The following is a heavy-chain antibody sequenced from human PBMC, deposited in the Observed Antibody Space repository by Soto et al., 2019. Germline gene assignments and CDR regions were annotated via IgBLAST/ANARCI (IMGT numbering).Heavy chain of an antibody. V-gene: IGHV4-59*01. D-gene: IGHD6-13*01. CDR2: IYYSVST. CDR3: AKDLWAGSSWYATYDAFDI. Sequence: SETLSLTCTVSGGSISSYYWSWIRQPPGKGLEWIGYIYYSVSTNYNPSVKGRFTISRDNSKNTLYLQMNSLRAEDTAVYYCAKDLWAGSSWYATYDAFDIWGQGTMVTVSS. J-gene: IGHJ3*02. CDR1: GGSISSYY.